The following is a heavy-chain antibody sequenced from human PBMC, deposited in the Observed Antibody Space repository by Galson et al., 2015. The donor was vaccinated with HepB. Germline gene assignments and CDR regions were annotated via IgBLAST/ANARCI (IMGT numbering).Heavy chain of an antibody. V-gene: IGHV3-33*01. D-gene: IGHD3-3*01. CDR1: GFTFSSYG. Sequence: SLRLSCAASGFTFSSYGMHWVRQAPGKGLEWVAVIWYDGSNKYYADSVKGRFTISRDNSKNTLYLQMNSLRAEDTAVYYCARDTVLRFLEWAFDYWGQEPWSPSPQ. CDR3: ARDTVLRFLEWAFDY. CDR2: IWYDGSNK. J-gene: IGHJ4*01.